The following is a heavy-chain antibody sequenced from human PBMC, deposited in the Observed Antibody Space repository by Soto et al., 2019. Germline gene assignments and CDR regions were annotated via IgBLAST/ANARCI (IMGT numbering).Heavy chain of an antibody. Sequence: EVQLLESGGGLVQPGGSLRLSCAASGFTFSNYAMSWVRQAPGKGLEWVSSITNSGRSTYYADSVKGRFTISRDNSKDTLYLQMNSLRADETAVYYCAKRGAYNSGWVGDIDYWGQGTLVTVSS. CDR3: AKRGAYNSGWVGDIDY. J-gene: IGHJ4*02. D-gene: IGHD6-19*01. CDR2: ITNSGRST. CDR1: GFTFSNYA. V-gene: IGHV3-23*01.